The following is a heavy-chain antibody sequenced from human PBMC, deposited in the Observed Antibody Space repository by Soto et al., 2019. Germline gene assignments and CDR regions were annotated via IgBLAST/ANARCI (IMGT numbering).Heavy chain of an antibody. J-gene: IGHJ5*02. Sequence: GGSLRLSCAASGFTFSDYYMSWIRQAPGKGLEWVSYISSSGSTIYYADSVKGRFTISRDNAKNSLYLQMNSLGAEDTAVYYCARSRFITMIAEDVNWFDPWGQGTLVTVSS. D-gene: IGHD3-22*01. CDR2: ISSSGSTI. V-gene: IGHV3-11*01. CDR3: ARSRFITMIAEDVNWFDP. CDR1: GFTFSDYY.